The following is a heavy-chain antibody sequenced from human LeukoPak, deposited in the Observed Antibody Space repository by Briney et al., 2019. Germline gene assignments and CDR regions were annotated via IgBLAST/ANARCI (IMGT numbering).Heavy chain of an antibody. CDR2: ISWNSGYI. Sequence: GGTLRLSCAASGFTFSSYGMSWVRQAPGKGLEWVSGISWNSGYIGYEDSVKGRFTISRDNAKNSLYLQMNSLRAEDTALYYCAKGSYGSGSYVDYWGQGTLITVSS. D-gene: IGHD3-10*01. CDR1: GFTFSSYG. CDR3: AKGSYGSGSYVDY. J-gene: IGHJ4*02. V-gene: IGHV3-9*01.